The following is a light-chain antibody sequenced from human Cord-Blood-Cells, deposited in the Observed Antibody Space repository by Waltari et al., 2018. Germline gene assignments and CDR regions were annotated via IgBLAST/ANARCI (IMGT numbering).Light chain of an antibody. CDR2: DVS. J-gene: IGLJ1*01. Sequence: QSALTQPASVSGSPGQSITISCTGTSSDVGGYNYVSWYQHHPGKAPKLMIYDVSKRPSGVPNRFSGSKSGNTASLTISGLQAEDEADYYCSSYTSSSTYVFGTGTKVTVL. CDR3: SSYTSSSTYV. V-gene: IGLV2-14*03. CDR1: SSDVGGYNY.